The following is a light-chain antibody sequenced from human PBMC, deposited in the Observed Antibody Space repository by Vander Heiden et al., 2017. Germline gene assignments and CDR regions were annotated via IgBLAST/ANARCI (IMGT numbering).Light chain of an antibody. CDR1: QSVNSNF. V-gene: IGKV3-20*01. CDR2: GAS. Sequence: EIVFTQSPGTLSLSPGERATLSCRASQSVNSNFLAWYRQKPGQAPRLLISGASNRATGIPDRFSASGSGTDFTLTISRLEPEDFAVYFCQQYGSSPLTFGGGTEVESK. J-gene: IGKJ4*01. CDR3: QQYGSSPLT.